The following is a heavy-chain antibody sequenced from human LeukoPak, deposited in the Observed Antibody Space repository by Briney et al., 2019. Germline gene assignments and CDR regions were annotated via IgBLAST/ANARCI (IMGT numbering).Heavy chain of an antibody. D-gene: IGHD5-18*01. Sequence: GGSPRLSCAASGFTFSSYSMNWVRQAPGKGLEWVSSISSSSSYIYYADSVKGRFTISRDNAKNSLYLQMNSLRAEDTAVYYCAGGSGYSYGYYYYGMDVWGQGTTVTVSS. CDR1: GFTFSSYS. J-gene: IGHJ6*02. CDR2: ISSSSSYI. CDR3: AGGSGYSYGYYYYGMDV. V-gene: IGHV3-21*01.